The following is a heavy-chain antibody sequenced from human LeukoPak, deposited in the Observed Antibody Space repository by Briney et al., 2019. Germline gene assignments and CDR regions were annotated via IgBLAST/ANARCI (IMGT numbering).Heavy chain of an antibody. J-gene: IGHJ4*02. V-gene: IGHV1-18*01. CDR3: ARAGYSRFVDDLDY. CDR2: ISAYNGNT. CDR1: GYIFTNYG. Sequence: GASVKVSCKACGYIFTNYGINWVRQAPGQGLEWMGWISAYNGNTKYTQKLQDRVTMTTDSSTSTAYMELKTLRSDDTAVYFCARAGYSRFVDDLDYWGQGTLVIVSS. D-gene: IGHD1-26*01.